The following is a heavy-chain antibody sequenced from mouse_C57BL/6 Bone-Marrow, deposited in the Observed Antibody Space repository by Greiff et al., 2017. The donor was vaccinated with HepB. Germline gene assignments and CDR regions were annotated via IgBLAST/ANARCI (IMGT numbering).Heavy chain of an antibody. CDR3: AREGATAMDY. CDR2: IYPGSGST. V-gene: IGHV1-55*01. J-gene: IGHJ4*01. Sequence: QVQLQQPGAELVKPGASVKMSCKASGYTFTSYWITWVKQRPGQGLEWIGDIYPGSGSTNYNEKFKSKATLTVDTSTSTAYMQLSSLASEDSAVYYCAREGATAMDYWGQGTSVTVSS. CDR1: GYTFTSYW.